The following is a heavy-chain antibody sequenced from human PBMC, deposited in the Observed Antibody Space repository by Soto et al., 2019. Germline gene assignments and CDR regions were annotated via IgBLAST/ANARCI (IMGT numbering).Heavy chain of an antibody. CDR2: IIPIFGTA. V-gene: IGHV1-69*06. CDR1: GGTFSSYA. D-gene: IGHD2-2*01. Sequence: QVQLVQSGAEVKKPGSSVKVSCKASGGTFSSYAISWVRQAPGQGLEWMGGIIPIFGTANYAQKFQGRVTITADKSTSTAYMELSSLISEDTAVYYCARDEAVVVPAVLYYYYYGMDVWGQGTTVTVSS. J-gene: IGHJ6*02. CDR3: ARDEAVVVPAVLYYYYYGMDV.